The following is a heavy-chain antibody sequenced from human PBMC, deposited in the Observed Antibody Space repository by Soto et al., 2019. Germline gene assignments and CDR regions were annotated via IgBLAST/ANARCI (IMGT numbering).Heavy chain of an antibody. J-gene: IGHJ5*02. V-gene: IGHV6-1*01. D-gene: IGHD1-1*01. CDR1: GDSVSSDSVA. Sequence: PSQTLSLTCAISGDSVSSDSVAWNWIRQSPSRGLEWLGRTYYRSKWYNDYAVSVKSRITINSDTSKNQFSLHLNSVTPEDTAVYYCARGKKYNNWSKWLDPWGQGTLVTVSS. CDR2: TYYRSKWYN. CDR3: ARGKKYNNWSKWLDP.